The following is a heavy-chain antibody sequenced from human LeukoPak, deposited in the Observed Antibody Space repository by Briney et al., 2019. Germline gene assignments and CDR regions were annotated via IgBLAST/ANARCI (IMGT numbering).Heavy chain of an antibody. Sequence: ASVKVSCKASGGTFSSYAISWVRQAPGQGLEWMGGIIPIFGTANYAQKFQGRVTMTTDTSTSTAYMELRSLRSDDTAVYYCASSGISHDYYGMDVWGQGTTVTVSS. J-gene: IGHJ6*02. CDR1: GGTFSSYA. CDR2: IIPIFGTA. D-gene: IGHD4-23*01. CDR3: ASSGISHDYYGMDV. V-gene: IGHV1-69*05.